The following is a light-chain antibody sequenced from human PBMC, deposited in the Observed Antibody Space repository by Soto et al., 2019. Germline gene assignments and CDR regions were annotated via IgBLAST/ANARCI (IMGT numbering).Light chain of an antibody. CDR2: EVT. Sequence: QSALTQPPSASGSPGPSVTISCTGTSSDVGGYNYVSWYQQYPGRAPKLMIYEVTKRPSGVPDRFSGSKSGNTASLTVSGLQAEDEADYYCSSYAASNKFYCVFGGGTKVTVL. V-gene: IGLV2-8*01. J-gene: IGLJ3*02. CDR3: SSYAASNKFYCV. CDR1: SSDVGGYNY.